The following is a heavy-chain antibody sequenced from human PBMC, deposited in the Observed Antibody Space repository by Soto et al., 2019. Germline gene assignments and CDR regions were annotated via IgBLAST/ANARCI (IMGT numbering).Heavy chain of an antibody. CDR1: GFTFSSYA. D-gene: IGHD3-10*01. J-gene: IGHJ6*03. CDR2: ISGSGGST. CDR3: AKDTYYYGSGSYYRGPDYYYYYMDV. Sequence: GGSLRLSCAASGFTFSSYAMSWVRQAPGKGLEWVSAISGSGGSTYYADSVKGRFTISRDNSKNTLYLQMNSLRAEDTAVYYCAKDTYYYGSGSYYRGPDYYYYYMDVWGKGTTVTVSS. V-gene: IGHV3-23*01.